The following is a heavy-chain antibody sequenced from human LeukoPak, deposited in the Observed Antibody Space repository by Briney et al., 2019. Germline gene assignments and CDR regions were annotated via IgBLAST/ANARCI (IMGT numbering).Heavy chain of an antibody. Sequence: SVKVSCKASRGTFSSYAISWVRQAPGQGLEWMGGIIPIFGTANYAQKFQGRVTITADESTSTAYMELSSLRSEDTAVYYCARDDRPYYYYGMDVWGQGTTVTVSS. CDR1: RGTFSSYA. CDR3: ARDDRPYYYYGMDV. J-gene: IGHJ6*02. CDR2: IIPIFGTA. V-gene: IGHV1-69*13.